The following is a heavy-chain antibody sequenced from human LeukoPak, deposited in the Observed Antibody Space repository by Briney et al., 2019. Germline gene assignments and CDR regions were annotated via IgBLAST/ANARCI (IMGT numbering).Heavy chain of an antibody. Sequence: PSETLSLTCTVSGGSISSSSYYWGWIRQPPGEGLEWIGSIYYSGSTYYNPSLKSRVTISVDTSKNQFSLKLSSVTAADTAVYYCARSSDTYYYDSSGYIYFQHWGQGTLVTVSS. V-gene: IGHV4-39*01. J-gene: IGHJ1*01. CDR1: GGSISSSSYY. CDR3: ARSSDTYYYDSSGYIYFQH. D-gene: IGHD3-22*01. CDR2: IYYSGST.